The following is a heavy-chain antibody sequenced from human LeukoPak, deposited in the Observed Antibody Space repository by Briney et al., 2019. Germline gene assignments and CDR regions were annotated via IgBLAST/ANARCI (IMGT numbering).Heavy chain of an antibody. V-gene: IGHV4-59*01. CDR2: IYYSGST. D-gene: IGHD6-13*01. J-gene: IGHJ4*02. CDR3: ARDARYSSSWYGGPGFDY. CDR1: GGSTSSYY. Sequence: KPSETLSLTCTVSGGSTSSYYWSWIRQPPGKGLEWIGYIYYSGSTNYNPSLKSRVTISVDTSKNQFSLKLSSVTAADTAVYYCARDARYSSSWYGGPGFDYWGQGTLVTVSS.